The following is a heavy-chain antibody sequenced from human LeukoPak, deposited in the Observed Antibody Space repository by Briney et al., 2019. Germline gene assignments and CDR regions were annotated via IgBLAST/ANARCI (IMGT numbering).Heavy chain of an antibody. CDR3: ARPVTTYWFDP. J-gene: IGHJ5*02. CDR2: IYYSGST. Sequence: PSETLSLTCTVSGASISTYFWSWIRQPPGKGLEWIGYIYYSGSTNYNPSLKSRVTISVDTSKNQFSLKLSSVTAADTAVYYCARPVTTYWFDPWGQGTLVTVSS. V-gene: IGHV4-59*01. D-gene: IGHD4-17*01. CDR1: GASISTYF.